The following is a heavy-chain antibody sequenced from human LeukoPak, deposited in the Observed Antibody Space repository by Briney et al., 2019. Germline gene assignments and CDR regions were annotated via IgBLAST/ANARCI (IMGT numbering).Heavy chain of an antibody. CDR1: GFTFSTYS. V-gene: IGHV3-21*01. J-gene: IGHJ6*03. D-gene: IGHD4-23*01. CDR2: ISSSSSYM. CDR3: ARDRGKTSPYYYVDV. Sequence: GGSLRLSCAVSGFTFSTYSMHWVRQAPGKGLEWVSSISSSSSYMNYADSVKGRFTISRDNAENSLYLQMNSLRAVDTAVYYCARDRGKTSPYYYVDVWGKGTTVTVSS.